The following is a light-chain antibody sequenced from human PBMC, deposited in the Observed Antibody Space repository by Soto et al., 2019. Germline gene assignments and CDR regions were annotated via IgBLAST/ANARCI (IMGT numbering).Light chain of an antibody. V-gene: IGKV1-5*01. CDR3: QHYNTYSKA. CDR2: DGS. CDR1: QSVAYW. J-gene: IGKJ2*01. Sequence: DIPMTQSPSTLSTSVGARVTITCRASQSVAYWLAWYQQKPGKAPSLLIYDGSTLATGVPPRFSGGGCGTEFTLNISSVQPDDSALYYCQHYNTYSKAFGPGTRVEIK.